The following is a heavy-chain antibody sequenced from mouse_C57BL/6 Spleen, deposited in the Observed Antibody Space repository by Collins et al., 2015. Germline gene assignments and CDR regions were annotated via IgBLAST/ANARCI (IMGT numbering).Heavy chain of an antibody. D-gene: IGHD2-10*01. CDR2: INPNNGGT. CDR1: GYTFTDYY. Sequence: EVQLQQSGPELVKPGASVKISCKASGYTFTDYYMNWVKQSHGKSLEWIGDINPNNGGTSYNQKFKGKATLTVDKSSSTAYMELRSLTSKDSAVYYCARGAYYGNYFDYWGQGTTLTVSS. CDR3: ARGAYYGNYFDY. V-gene: IGHV1-26*01. J-gene: IGHJ2*01.